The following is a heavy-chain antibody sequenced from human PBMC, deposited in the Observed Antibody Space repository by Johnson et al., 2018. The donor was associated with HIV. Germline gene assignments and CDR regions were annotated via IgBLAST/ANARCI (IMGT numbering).Heavy chain of an antibody. Sequence: VQLVESGGGLVKPGGSLRLSCAASGFTFDDYGMSWVRQGPGKGLEWVSGINWNGGSTGYADSVKGRFTISRDNAKNSLYLQMNSLRAEDTAVYYCAKCGDADAFDIWGQGTMVTVSS. J-gene: IGHJ3*02. V-gene: IGHV3-20*04. CDR1: GFTFDDYG. CDR3: AKCGDADAFDI. CDR2: INWNGGST. D-gene: IGHD3-10*01.